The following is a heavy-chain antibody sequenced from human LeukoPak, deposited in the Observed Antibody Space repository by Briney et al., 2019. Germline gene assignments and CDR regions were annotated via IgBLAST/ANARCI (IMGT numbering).Heavy chain of an antibody. V-gene: IGHV4-39*01. Sequence: PSETLSLTCTVSGGSISSSSYYWGWIRQPPGKGLEWIGSIYYSGSTYYNPSLRSRVTISVDTSKNQFSLKLSSVTAADTAVYYCARYYCSAANCPGTDYWGQGTLVTVSS. CDR3: ARYYCSAANCPGTDY. D-gene: IGHD2-15*01. CDR1: GGSISSSSYY. CDR2: IYYSGST. J-gene: IGHJ4*02.